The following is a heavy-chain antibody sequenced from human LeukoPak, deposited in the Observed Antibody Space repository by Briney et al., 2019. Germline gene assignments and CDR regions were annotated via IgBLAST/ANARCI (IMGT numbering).Heavy chain of an antibody. Sequence: GRSLRLSCAASGFTFSSYGMHWVRQAPGKGREWVAVIWYDGSNKYYADSVKGRFTVSRDNSKNTLYLQMNSLRAEDTAVYYCAREGGRWYYFDYWGQGTLVTVSS. V-gene: IGHV3-33*01. J-gene: IGHJ4*02. D-gene: IGHD2-15*01. CDR1: GFTFSSYG. CDR2: IWYDGSNK. CDR3: AREGGRWYYFDY.